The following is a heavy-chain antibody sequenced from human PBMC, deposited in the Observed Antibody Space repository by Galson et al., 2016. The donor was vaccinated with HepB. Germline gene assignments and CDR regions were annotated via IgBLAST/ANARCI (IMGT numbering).Heavy chain of an antibody. Sequence: SETLSLTCGVSGGSISSRDYYWGWIRQPPGKGLEWIAHIYYSGTTYYNPSLKSRVSISIETSANQFSLKLTSVTAADTAVYYCARVLTGDYYDFFFDSWGQGTLVTVSS. V-gene: IGHV4-39*01. J-gene: IGHJ4*02. CDR1: GGSISSRDYY. CDR2: IYYSGTT. CDR3: ARVLTGDYYDFFFDS. D-gene: IGHD3-3*01.